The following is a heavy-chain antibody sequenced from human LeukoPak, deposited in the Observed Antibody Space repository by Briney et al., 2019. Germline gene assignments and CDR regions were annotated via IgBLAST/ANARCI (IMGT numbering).Heavy chain of an antibody. J-gene: IGHJ4*02. Sequence: PGRSLRLSCAASGFTFKAYWMSWVRQAPGMGLEWVANIQQDGSEKNYVDSVKGRFTISRDNARNSLYLEMNSLRAADTAVYYCARLRYTYGKNFDYWGQGTLVTVSS. D-gene: IGHD5-18*01. V-gene: IGHV3-7*01. CDR3: ARLRYTYGKNFDY. CDR1: GFTFKAYW. CDR2: IQQDGSEK.